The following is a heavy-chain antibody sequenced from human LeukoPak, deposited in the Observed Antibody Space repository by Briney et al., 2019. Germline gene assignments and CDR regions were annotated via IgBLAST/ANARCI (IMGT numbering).Heavy chain of an antibody. CDR1: GYSFTTYW. J-gene: IGHJ4*02. CDR2: IYPGDSDT. V-gene: IGHV5-51*01. D-gene: IGHD1-26*01. Sequence: GESLKISCKCSGYSFTTYWIGWVRQMPGKGLEWMGIIYPGDSDTRYSPSFQGQVTISADKSISTAYLQWSSLKASDTAMYYCARHQIVGATRSPFDYWGQGTLVTVSS. CDR3: ARHQIVGATRSPFDY.